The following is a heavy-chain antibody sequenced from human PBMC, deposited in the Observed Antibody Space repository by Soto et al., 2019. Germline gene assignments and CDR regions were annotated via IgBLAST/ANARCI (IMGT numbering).Heavy chain of an antibody. CDR2: IYYSGST. D-gene: IGHD2-21*01. Sequence: PSETLSLTCTVSGGSISSYYWSWIRQPPGKGLEWIGYIYYSGSTNYNPSLKSRVTISVDTSKNQFSLKLSSVTAADAAVYYCARAPVHQFRWTNWLDPWGQGTMVTVYS. CDR3: ARAPVHQFRWTNWLDP. V-gene: IGHV4-59*01. CDR1: GGSISSYY. J-gene: IGHJ5*02.